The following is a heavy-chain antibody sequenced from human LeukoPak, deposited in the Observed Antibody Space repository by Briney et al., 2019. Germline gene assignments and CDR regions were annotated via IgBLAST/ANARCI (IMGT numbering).Heavy chain of an antibody. CDR3: VGHSDY. CDR1: GFSFSSYW. D-gene: IGHD3-16*01. J-gene: IGHJ4*02. Sequence: GGSLRLSRAASGFSFSSYWMSWVRQAPGKGLEWVANIKQDGSEKYYVDSVKGRFTISRDNAKNSLYLQMDSLRAEDTAVYYCVGHSDYWGQGTLVTVSS. CDR2: IKQDGSEK. V-gene: IGHV3-7*01.